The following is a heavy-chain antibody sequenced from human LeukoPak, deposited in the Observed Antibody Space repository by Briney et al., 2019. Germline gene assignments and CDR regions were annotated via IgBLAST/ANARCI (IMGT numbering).Heavy chain of an antibody. CDR1: GFTFSDNY. Sequence: GGSLRLSCAASGFTFSDNYMSWIRQAPGKGLEWVSYFSSSGSIYYADSVKGRFTISRDNAKNSLYLRMNSLRAEDTAVYYCARDWRDSSGKFPNDAFDIWGQGTMVTVSS. CDR2: FSSSGSI. J-gene: IGHJ3*02. V-gene: IGHV3-11*04. D-gene: IGHD3-22*01. CDR3: ARDWRDSSGKFPNDAFDI.